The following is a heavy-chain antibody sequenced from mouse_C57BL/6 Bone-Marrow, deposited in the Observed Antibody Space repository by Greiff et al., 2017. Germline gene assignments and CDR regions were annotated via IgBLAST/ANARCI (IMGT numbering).Heavy chain of an antibody. CDR1: GYAFSSSW. J-gene: IGHJ2*01. CDR2: IYPGDGDT. Sequence: QVQLQQSGPELVKPGASVKISCKASGYAFSSSWMNWVKQRPGKGLEWIGRIYPGDGDTNYNGTFKGKATLTAAKSSSTAYMQLSSLTSEDSAVYFCARSSNGDGDYWGQGTTLTVSS. CDR3: ARSSNGDGDY. D-gene: IGHD4-1*02. V-gene: IGHV1-82*01.